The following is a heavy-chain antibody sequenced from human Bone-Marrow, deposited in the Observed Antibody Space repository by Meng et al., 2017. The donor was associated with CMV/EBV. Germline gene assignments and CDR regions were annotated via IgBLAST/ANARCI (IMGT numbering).Heavy chain of an antibody. V-gene: IGHV4-59*01. D-gene: IGHD2-15*01. Sequence: SETLSLTCTVPGASISSYYWSWIRQPPGKGLEWIGYIYYSGSTNYNPSLKSRVTISVDTSKNQFSLRLTSVTAADTAVYYCARGGGSSDYWGQGTLVTVSS. CDR1: GASISSYY. J-gene: IGHJ4*02. CDR3: ARGGGSSDY. CDR2: IYYSGST.